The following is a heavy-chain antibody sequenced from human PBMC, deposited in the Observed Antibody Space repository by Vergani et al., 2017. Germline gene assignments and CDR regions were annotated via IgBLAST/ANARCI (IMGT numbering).Heavy chain of an antibody. Sequence: QVQLVESGGGVVQPGRSLRLSCAASGFTFSSYGMHWVRQAPGKGLEWVAVIWYDGSNKYYADSVKGRFTISRDNSKNTLYLQRNSLRAEDTAVYYCARSRSAVAGNYYYYDGMDVWGQGTTVTVSS. CDR1: GFTFSSYG. CDR2: IWYDGSNK. CDR3: ARSRSAVAGNYYYYDGMDV. V-gene: IGHV3-33*01. D-gene: IGHD6-19*01. J-gene: IGHJ6*02.